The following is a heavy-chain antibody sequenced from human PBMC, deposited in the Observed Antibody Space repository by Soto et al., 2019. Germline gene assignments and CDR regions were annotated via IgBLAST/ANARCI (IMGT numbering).Heavy chain of an antibody. V-gene: IGHV1-69*02. J-gene: IGHJ4*02. CDR2: VNPILRMS. CDR3: ASSYGSGYRAFDF. CDR1: GDTFTFYS. D-gene: IGHD3-10*01. Sequence: QVQLVQSGAEVKRPGSSVKVSCKASGDTFTFYSINWVRQAPGLGLEWMGRVNPILRMSNYAQRFQGRVTMTADKSTSTAHMELSSLRSEDTAIYYCASSYGSGYRAFDFWGQGALVTVSS.